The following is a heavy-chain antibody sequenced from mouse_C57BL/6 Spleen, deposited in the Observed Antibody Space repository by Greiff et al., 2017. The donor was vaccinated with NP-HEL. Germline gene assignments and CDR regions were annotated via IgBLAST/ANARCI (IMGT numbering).Heavy chain of an antibody. D-gene: IGHD3-3*01. V-gene: IGHV1-4*01. J-gene: IGHJ3*01. CDR1: GYTFTSYT. Sequence: VQLKDSGAELARPGASVKMSCKASGYTFTSYTMHWVKQRPGQGLEWIGYINPSSGYTKYNQKFKDKATLTADKSSSTAYMQLSSLTSEDSAVYYCARDRATFFAYWGQGTLVTVSA. CDR2: INPSSGYT. CDR3: ARDRATFFAY.